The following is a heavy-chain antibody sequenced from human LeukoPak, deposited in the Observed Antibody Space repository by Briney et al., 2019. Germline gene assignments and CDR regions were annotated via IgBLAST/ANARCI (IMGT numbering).Heavy chain of an antibody. D-gene: IGHD3-10*01. CDR3: AKLFYYGSGSRGYYFDY. CDR1: GFTFSSYV. J-gene: IGHJ4*02. V-gene: IGHV3-23*01. CDR2: ISGSGSNT. Sequence: PGGSLRLSCAASGFTFSSYVMSWVRQAPGKGLEWVSAISGSGSNTYYADSVKGRFTISRDNSKNALYLQMNSLRAEDTAVYYCAKLFYYGSGSRGYYFDYWGQGTLVTVSS.